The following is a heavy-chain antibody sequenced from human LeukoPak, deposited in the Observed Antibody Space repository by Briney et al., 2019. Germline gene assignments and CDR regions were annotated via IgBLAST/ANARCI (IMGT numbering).Heavy chain of an antibody. J-gene: IGHJ2*01. V-gene: IGHV3-74*01. CDR3: ARGGVNWGFWYFDL. CDR2: IKSDGSST. Sequence: GGSLRLSCAASGFTFSTYWMHWVRQVPGKGPVWVSRIKSDGSSTSYADSVKGRFTISRDNANNTLYLQMNSLRAEDTAVYYCARGGVNWGFWYFDLWGRGTLVTVSS. CDR1: GFTFSTYW. D-gene: IGHD7-27*01.